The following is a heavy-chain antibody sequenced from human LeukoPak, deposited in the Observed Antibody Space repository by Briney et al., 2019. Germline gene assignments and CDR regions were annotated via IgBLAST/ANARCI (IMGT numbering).Heavy chain of an antibody. J-gene: IGHJ4*02. CDR3: AKQDIRSSAWYD. CDR1: GFTFSSYA. V-gene: IGHV3-23*01. D-gene: IGHD6-19*01. CDR2: ISDSGGNT. Sequence: GGSLRLSCAASGFTFSSYAMSWVRAAPGQGLVWVSAISDSGGNTYYADAVKGRFTISRDNSKNTLYLQMNSLRAEDTAVYYCAKQDIRSSAWYDWGQGTLVTVSS.